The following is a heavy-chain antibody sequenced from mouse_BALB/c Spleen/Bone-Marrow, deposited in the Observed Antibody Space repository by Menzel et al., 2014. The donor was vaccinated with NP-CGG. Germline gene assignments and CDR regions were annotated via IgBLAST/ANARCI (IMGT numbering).Heavy chain of an antibody. CDR3: ARHGYEEQTEVSFVY. Sequence: EVEPGESGGGLVKFGGSLKLSCAACGFTFNSYGMPWVRQTAEKRLAWVATMSVGASNAFYRDSVKVRFKISRDNAKNNLSLQLSSLRSEATALYYCARHGYEEQTEVSFVYWGQGTLVTVSA. D-gene: IGHD2-2*01. CDR2: MSVGASNA. V-gene: IGHV5-9-2*01. CDR1: GFTFNSYG. J-gene: IGHJ3*01.